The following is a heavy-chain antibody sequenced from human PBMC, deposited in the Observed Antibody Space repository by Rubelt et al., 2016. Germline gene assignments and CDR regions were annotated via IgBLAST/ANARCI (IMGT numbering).Heavy chain of an antibody. J-gene: IGHJ6*02. Sequence: QVQLVQSGAEVKKPGASVKVSCKASGYTFTSYDINWVRQATGQGLEWMGWMNPNSGNTGYAQKFQGIVTMTRNTSISTANMVLSSLRSEDTAVYYCARLSITIFGVVVYYYGMDVWGQGTTVTVSS. V-gene: IGHV1-8*01. D-gene: IGHD3-3*01. CDR3: ARLSITIFGVVVYYYGMDV. CDR2: MNPNSGNT. CDR1: GYTFTSYD.